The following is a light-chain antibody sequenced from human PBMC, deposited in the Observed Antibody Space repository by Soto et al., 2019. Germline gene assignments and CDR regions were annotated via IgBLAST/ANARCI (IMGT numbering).Light chain of an antibody. Sequence: QSALTQPRSVSGSPGQSGTISCTGTSSDVGGYNYVSWYQQHPGKAPKLMIYDVSKRPSGVPDRFSGSKSGNTASLTISGLQAEDEADYYCCSYAGSYTFPYVFGTGTTLTVL. CDR2: DVS. CDR3: CSYAGSYTFPYV. J-gene: IGLJ1*01. CDR1: SSDVGGYNY. V-gene: IGLV2-11*01.